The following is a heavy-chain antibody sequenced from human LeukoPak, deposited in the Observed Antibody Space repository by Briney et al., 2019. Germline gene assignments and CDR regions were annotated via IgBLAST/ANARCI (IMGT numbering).Heavy chain of an antibody. CDR2: IRSKANSYAT. CDR1: GFTFSSYA. Sequence: PGGSLRLSCAASGFTFSSYAMHWVRQASGKGLEWVGRIRSKANSYATAYAASVKGRFTISRDDSKNTAYLQMNSLKTEDTAVYYCTSGSQHDYWGQGTLVTVSS. J-gene: IGHJ4*02. CDR3: TSGSQHDY. V-gene: IGHV3-73*01. D-gene: IGHD1-26*01.